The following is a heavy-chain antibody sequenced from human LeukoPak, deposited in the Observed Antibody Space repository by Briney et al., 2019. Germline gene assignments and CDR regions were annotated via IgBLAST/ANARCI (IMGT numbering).Heavy chain of an antibody. CDR3: ATLRERSGYYGDY. J-gene: IGHJ4*02. CDR2: MNPNSGNT. D-gene: IGHD3-3*01. V-gene: IGHV1-8*01. CDR1: GYTFTSYD. Sequence: ASVKVSCKASGYTFTSYDINWVRQATGQGLEWMGWMNPNSGNTGYAQKFQGRVTMTRNTSISTAYMELSSLRSEDTAVYYCATLRERSGYYGDYWGQGTLVTVSS.